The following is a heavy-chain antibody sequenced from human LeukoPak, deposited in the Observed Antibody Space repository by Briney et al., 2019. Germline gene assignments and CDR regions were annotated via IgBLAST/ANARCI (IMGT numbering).Heavy chain of an antibody. Sequence: SETLSLTCTVSGGSISSYYWSWIRQPPGKGLEWIGYIYYSGSTNYNPSLKSRVTISVDTSKNQFSLKLSSVTAADTAVYYCAKGYSSSCYFDYWGQGTLVTVSS. CDR3: AKGYSSSCYFDY. J-gene: IGHJ4*02. V-gene: IGHV4-59*01. CDR1: GGSISSYY. CDR2: IYYSGST. D-gene: IGHD6-13*01.